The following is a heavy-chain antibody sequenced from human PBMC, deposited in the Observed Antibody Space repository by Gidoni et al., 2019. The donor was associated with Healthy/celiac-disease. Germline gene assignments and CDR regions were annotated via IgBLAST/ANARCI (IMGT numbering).Heavy chain of an antibody. J-gene: IGHJ6*02. V-gene: IGHV4-61*02. CDR1: GGSISSGSYY. CDR3: ARGMVRGVNSMDV. Sequence: QVQLQASGPGLVKPSQTLSLTCTVSGGSISSGSYYWSWIRQPAGKGLEWTGRIYTSGSTNYNPSLKSRVTISVDTSKNQFSLKLSSVTAADTAVYYCARGMVRGVNSMDVWGQGTTVTVSS. D-gene: IGHD3-10*01. CDR2: IYTSGST.